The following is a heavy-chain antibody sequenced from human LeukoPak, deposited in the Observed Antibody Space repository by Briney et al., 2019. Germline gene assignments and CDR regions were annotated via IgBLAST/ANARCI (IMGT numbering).Heavy chain of an antibody. CDR2: INPNSSGT. CDR3: ARDPSGTWFGELLAYFDY. D-gene: IGHD3-10*01. J-gene: IGHJ4*02. Sequence: ASVKVSCKASGYTFTGYYMHWVRQAGGKGLEWMRWINPNSSGTNYAQKFQGRVTMTRDTSISTAYMELSRLRSDDTAVYYCARDPSGTWFGELLAYFDYWGQGTLVTVSS. V-gene: IGHV1-2*02. CDR1: GYTFTGYY.